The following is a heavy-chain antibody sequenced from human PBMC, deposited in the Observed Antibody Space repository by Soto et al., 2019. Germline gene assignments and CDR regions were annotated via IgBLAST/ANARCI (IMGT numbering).Heavy chain of an antibody. Sequence: PGGSLRLSCAASGFTFSSYGMHWVRQAPGKGLEWVAVIWYDGSNKYYADSVKGRFTISRDNSKNTLYLQMNSLRAEDTAVYYCAGRKDYDILTGYDYWGQGTLVTVSS. V-gene: IGHV3-33*01. CDR2: IWYDGSNK. CDR1: GFTFSSYG. D-gene: IGHD3-9*01. CDR3: AGRKDYDILTGYDY. J-gene: IGHJ4*02.